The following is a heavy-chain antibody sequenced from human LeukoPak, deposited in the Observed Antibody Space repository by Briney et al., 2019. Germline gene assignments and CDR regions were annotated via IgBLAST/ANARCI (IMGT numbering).Heavy chain of an antibody. J-gene: IGHJ4*02. CDR3: ARMTSSGWYAAGYYFDY. D-gene: IGHD6-19*01. V-gene: IGHV4-59*01. CDR1: SVSLTNYY. Sequence: SETLSLTCTVSSVSLTNYYWSWIRQPPGKGLEWIGYIFFSGTTNYNPSLKSRVTISVDTSKNQFSLKMTSVTAADTAVYYCARMTSSGWYAAGYYFDYWGQGTLVTVSS. CDR2: IFFSGTT.